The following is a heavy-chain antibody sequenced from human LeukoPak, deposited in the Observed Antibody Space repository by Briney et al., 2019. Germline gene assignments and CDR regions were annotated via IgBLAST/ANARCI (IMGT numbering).Heavy chain of an antibody. D-gene: IGHD2/OR15-2a*01. CDR3: AVDVIYESD. CDR1: GFTFSKSA. CDR2: IVVGSGNT. J-gene: IGHJ4*02. Sequence: SVKVSCKASGFTFSKSAVQWVRQARGQRLEWIGWIVVGSGNTNYAQKFQERVTITRDMSTSTAYMELSSLRSEDTVVYYCAVDVIYESDWGQGTLVTVSS. V-gene: IGHV1-58*01.